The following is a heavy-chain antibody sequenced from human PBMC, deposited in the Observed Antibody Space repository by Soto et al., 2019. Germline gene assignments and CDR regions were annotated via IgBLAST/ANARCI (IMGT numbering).Heavy chain of an antibody. Sequence: ASVKVSCKASGYTFSDYYIHWVRQAPGQGLEWMGWINPNSGGTKYAPKFQGGVTMTRDTSITTAYMELRSLRSDDTAGYYCARGAAGYYYYGMDVWGQGTTVTVSS. D-gene: IGHD6-13*01. CDR2: INPNSGGT. CDR1: GYTFSDYY. CDR3: ARGAAGYYYYGMDV. V-gene: IGHV1-2*02. J-gene: IGHJ6*02.